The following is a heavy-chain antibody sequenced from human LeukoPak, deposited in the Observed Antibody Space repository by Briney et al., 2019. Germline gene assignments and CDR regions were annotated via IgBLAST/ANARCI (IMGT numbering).Heavy chain of an antibody. CDR2: FDPEDGET. CDR1: GYTLTELS. D-gene: IGHD3-16*02. Sequence: ASVKVSCKVSGYTLTELSMHWVRQAPGKGLEWMGGFDPEDGETIYAQKFQGRVTMTEDTSTDTAYTELSSLRSEDTAVYYCATAPFYDYIWGSYRRDYFDYWGQGTLVTVSS. J-gene: IGHJ4*02. V-gene: IGHV1-24*01. CDR3: ATAPFYDYIWGSYRRDYFDY.